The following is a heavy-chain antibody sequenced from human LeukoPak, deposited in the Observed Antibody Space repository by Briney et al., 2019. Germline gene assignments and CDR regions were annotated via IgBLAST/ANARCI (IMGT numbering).Heavy chain of an antibody. CDR3: ARDTGYSSGWYGFAAFDI. Sequence: SETLSLTCTDSGGSLSSYYWSWIRQPPRKGLEWIGRIYTSGSTNYNPPLKSRVTMSVDTSKNQFSLKLSSVTAADTAVYYCARDTGYSSGWYGFAAFDIWGQGTMVTVSS. V-gene: IGHV4-4*07. CDR1: GGSLSSYY. CDR2: IYTSGST. J-gene: IGHJ3*02. D-gene: IGHD6-19*01.